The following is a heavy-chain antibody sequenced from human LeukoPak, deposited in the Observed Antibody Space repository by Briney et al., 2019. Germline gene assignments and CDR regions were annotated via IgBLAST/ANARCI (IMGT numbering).Heavy chain of an antibody. V-gene: IGHV3-20*04. Sequence: GGSLRLSCAASGFIFDDYGMSWVRQAPGKGLEWVSGINWNGGSTGYADSVKGRFTISRDNAKNSLYLQMNSLRAEDTAVYYCARLYSSSSGKAFDIWGQGTMVTVSS. CDR3: ARLYSSSSGKAFDI. D-gene: IGHD6-6*01. J-gene: IGHJ3*02. CDR1: GFIFDDYG. CDR2: INWNGGST.